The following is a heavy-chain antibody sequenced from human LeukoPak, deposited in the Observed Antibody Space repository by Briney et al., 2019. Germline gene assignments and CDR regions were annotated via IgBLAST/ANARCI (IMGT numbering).Heavy chain of an antibody. J-gene: IGHJ4*02. CDR1: GFTFDDYA. D-gene: IGHD3-3*01. CDR2: ISWNSGSI. V-gene: IGHV3-9*01. CDR3: AIFGVAHPDY. Sequence: GGSLRLSCAASGFTFDDYAMHWVRQVPGKGLGWVSGISWNSGSIGYADSVKGRFTISRDNAKNSLYLQMNSLRAEDTALYYCAIFGVAHPDYWGQGTLVTVSS.